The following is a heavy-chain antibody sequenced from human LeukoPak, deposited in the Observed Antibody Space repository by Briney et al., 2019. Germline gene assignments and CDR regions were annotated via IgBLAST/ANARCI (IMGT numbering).Heavy chain of an antibody. Sequence: AGGSLRLSCAASGFSFSKYGMHWIRQAPGKGLEWVAGISYDGSNQNYVDSVKGRFTISRDNSKNTLYLQMNSLRAEDTALYYCAKDMTSSSWYGRLDYWGQGTLVTVSS. CDR3: AKDMTSSSWYGRLDY. V-gene: IGHV3-30*18. CDR2: ISYDGSNQ. D-gene: IGHD6-13*01. CDR1: GFSFSKYG. J-gene: IGHJ4*02.